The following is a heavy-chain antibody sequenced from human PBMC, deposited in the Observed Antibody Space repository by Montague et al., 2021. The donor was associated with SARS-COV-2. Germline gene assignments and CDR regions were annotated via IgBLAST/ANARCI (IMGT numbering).Heavy chain of an antibody. Sequence: SETLSLTCTVSGGSITISRYDWGWIRQPPGKGLEWIGSVHYTGSTSYNASLKSRLTISVDTSENQFSLKMTSVTASDTAVYYCARHRANAGSFDIWGQGTMVTGSS. D-gene: IGHD1-1*01. CDR1: GGSITISRYD. J-gene: IGHJ3*02. CDR2: VHYTGST. CDR3: ARHRANAGSFDI. V-gene: IGHV4-39*01.